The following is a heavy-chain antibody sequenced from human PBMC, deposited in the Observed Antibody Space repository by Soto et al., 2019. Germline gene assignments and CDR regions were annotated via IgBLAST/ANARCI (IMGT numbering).Heavy chain of an antibody. CDR2: IKSQTDGGTT. CDR1: GFTFSNAW. D-gene: IGHD2-21*01. V-gene: IGHV3-15*07. CDR3: AEDLCIDCYGMDV. Sequence: EVPLLESGGGLVKPWGSLMLSCAASGFTFSNAWLDWVRQAPGKGLELVGRIKSQTDGGTTDYAGPVKGRFTISRDDSNSSLDLQMNILKTEDKAVYYSAEDLCIDCYGMDVWGQGTTVTVSS. J-gene: IGHJ6*02.